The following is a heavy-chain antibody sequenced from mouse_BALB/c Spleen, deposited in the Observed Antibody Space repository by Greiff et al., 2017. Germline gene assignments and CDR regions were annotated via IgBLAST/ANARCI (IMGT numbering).Heavy chain of an antibody. J-gene: IGHJ3*01. CDR3: ARDYGYDDRFAY. CDR1: GYTFTSYY. Sequence: VKLQESGPELVKPGASVRISCKASGYTFTSYYIHWVKQRPGQGLEWIGWIYPGNVNTKYNEKFKGKATLTADKSSSTAYMQLSSLTSEDSAVYFCARDYGYDDRFAYWGQGTLVTVSA. V-gene: IGHV1S56*01. CDR2: IYPGNVNT. D-gene: IGHD2-2*01.